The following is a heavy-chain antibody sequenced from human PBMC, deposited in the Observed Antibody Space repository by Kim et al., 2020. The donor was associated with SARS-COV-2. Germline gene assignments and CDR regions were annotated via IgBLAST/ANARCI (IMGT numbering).Heavy chain of an antibody. CDR3: AGFRISDGGY. J-gene: IGHJ4*02. CDR2: IYYSGSS. D-gene: IGHD1-20*01. Sequence: SETLSLTCTVSGGSISSGGYYWSWIRQHPGKGLEWIGYIYYSGSSYYNPSLKSRVTISVDTSKNQFSLKLSSVTAADTAVYYCAGFRISDGGYWGQGTLVTVSS. V-gene: IGHV4-31*03. CDR1: GGSISSGGYY.